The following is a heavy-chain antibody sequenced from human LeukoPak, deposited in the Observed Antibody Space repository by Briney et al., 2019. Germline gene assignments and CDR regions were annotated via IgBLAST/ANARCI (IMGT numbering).Heavy chain of an antibody. CDR2: ISGSGGST. CDR1: GFTFSSYT. J-gene: IGHJ4*02. V-gene: IGHV3-23*01. CDR3: AKDYPLDY. Sequence: GESLRLSCAASGFTFSSYTMHWVRQAPGKGLEWVSAISGSGGSTGYADSVKGRFTISRDDSKNTLYLQMNTLRAEDTAVYYCAKDYPLDYWGQGALVTVSS.